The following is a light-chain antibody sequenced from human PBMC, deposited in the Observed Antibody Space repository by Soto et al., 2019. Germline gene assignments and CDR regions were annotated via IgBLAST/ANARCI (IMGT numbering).Light chain of an antibody. CDR3: GTWNSALRARV. CDR1: SSNIGAGY. J-gene: IGLJ3*02. V-gene: IGLV1-51*01. Sequence: QSVLTQPPSVSGAPGQRVTISCTGSSSNIGAGYDVHWYKQSPGTAPTLLIYDNNKRPSGIPDRFTGSKSGTSATLGITGLQPGDEAVYYCGTWNSALRARVFGGGTKVTVL. CDR2: DNN.